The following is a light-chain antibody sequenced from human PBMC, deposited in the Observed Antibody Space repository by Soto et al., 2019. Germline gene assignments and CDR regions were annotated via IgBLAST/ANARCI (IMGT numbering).Light chain of an antibody. CDR2: EVS. CDR3: CSYAGSVDHYV. V-gene: IGLV2-23*02. CDR1: RSDVGGYNL. J-gene: IGLJ1*01. Sequence: QSALTQPASVSGSPGQSITISCTGTRSDVGGYNLVSWYQHHPRKAPKLVIYEVSERPSGVSYRFSGSKSGNTASLTISGLQVGDEADYYCCSYAGSVDHYVFGTGTKVTVL.